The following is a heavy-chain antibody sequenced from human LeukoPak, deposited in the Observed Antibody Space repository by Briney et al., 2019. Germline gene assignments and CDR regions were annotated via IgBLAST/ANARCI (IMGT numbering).Heavy chain of an antibody. Sequence: SETLSLTCTVSSYSISSGYYWGWIRQPPGKGLAWIGNIYHSGNTYYKPSLKSRVTISVETSKNQFSLKLSSVTAADTAVYYCARVTSRLGVCDYWGQGTLVTVSS. CDR2: IYHSGNT. J-gene: IGHJ4*02. CDR3: ARVTSRLGVCDY. V-gene: IGHV4-38-2*02. D-gene: IGHD2-8*01. CDR1: SYSISSGYY.